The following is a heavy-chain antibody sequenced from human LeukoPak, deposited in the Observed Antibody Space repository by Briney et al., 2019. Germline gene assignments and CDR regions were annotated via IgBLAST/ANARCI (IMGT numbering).Heavy chain of an antibody. V-gene: IGHV3-21*01. CDR1: GFTFSSYG. D-gene: IGHD3-3*01. Sequence: PGGSLRLSCAASGFTFSSYGMSWVRQAPGKGLEWVSAISGSSSFIYYADSVKGRFTISRDNAKNSLFLQMNSLRAEDTAVYYCARARRDFWGDPFDYWGLGTLVTVSS. CDR3: ARARRDFWGDPFDY. CDR2: ISGSSSFI. J-gene: IGHJ4*02.